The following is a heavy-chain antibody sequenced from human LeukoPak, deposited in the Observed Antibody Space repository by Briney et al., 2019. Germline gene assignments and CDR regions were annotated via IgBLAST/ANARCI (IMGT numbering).Heavy chain of an antibody. CDR2: IKEDGSRT. Sequence: GGSLRLSCVASGFTFSSYWMTWVRQAPGRGLERVANIKEDGSRTYYMDSVKGRFTISRDNAKSSLYLQMNSLRAEDTAVYYCAREIPGELNAFDIWGQGTMVTVSS. D-gene: IGHD2-2*01. V-gene: IGHV3-7*01. CDR1: GFTFSSYW. J-gene: IGHJ3*02. CDR3: AREIPGELNAFDI.